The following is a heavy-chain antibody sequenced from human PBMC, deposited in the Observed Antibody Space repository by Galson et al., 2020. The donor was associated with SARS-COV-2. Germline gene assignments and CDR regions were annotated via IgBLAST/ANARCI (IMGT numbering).Heavy chain of an antibody. CDR3: ATDYAYYYGSGSYLFLGSLGF. D-gene: IGHD3-10*01. V-gene: IGHV1-24*01. J-gene: IGHJ4*02. Sequence: ASVKVSCKVSGYTLTELSMHWVRQAPGKGLEWMGGFDPEDGETIYAQKFQGRVTMTEDTSTDTAYMELSSLRSEDTAVYYCATDYAYYYGSGSYLFLGSLGFWGQGTLVTVSS. CDR1: GYTLTELS. CDR2: FDPEDGET.